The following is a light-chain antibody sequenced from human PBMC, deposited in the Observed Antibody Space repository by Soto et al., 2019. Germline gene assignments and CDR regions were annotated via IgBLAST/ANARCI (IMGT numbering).Light chain of an antibody. CDR1: QTVNSDY. J-gene: IGKJ2*01. CDR2: GVF. Sequence: ETVLTQSPGTVSLSPGERATLSCTTSQTVNSDYLAWYQQKPGQATRLLIYGVFNRATGIPDRFSGSGSGTYFTIPISGPEPEDSAGYYCQHYDGSPRTFGQGTNLEI. CDR3: QHYDGSPRT. V-gene: IGKV3-20*01.